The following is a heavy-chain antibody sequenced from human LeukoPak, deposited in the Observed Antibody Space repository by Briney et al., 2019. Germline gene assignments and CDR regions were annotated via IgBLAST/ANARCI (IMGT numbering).Heavy chain of an antibody. CDR2: ISYDGRNK. D-gene: IGHD3-10*01. V-gene: IGHV3-30*18. Sequence: PGGSLGLSCAASGFTFRSYAIHWVRQAPGKGLEWVAVISYDGRNKYYSDSVKGRFTISRDNSKNTLFLQMNSLRAEDTAVYYCAKDLDDHGSGTCFDYWGQGTLVTVSS. CDR3: AKDLDDHGSGTCFDY. J-gene: IGHJ4*02. CDR1: GFTFRSYA.